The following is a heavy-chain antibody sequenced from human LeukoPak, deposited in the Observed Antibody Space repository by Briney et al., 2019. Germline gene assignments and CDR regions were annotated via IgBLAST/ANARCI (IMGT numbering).Heavy chain of an antibody. CDR1: GFTFSNYW. D-gene: IGHD2-2*01. V-gene: IGHV3-74*03. CDR3: ASDHCTSTSCRDFDY. J-gene: IGHJ4*02. Sequence: GGSLRPSCAASGFTFSNYWMHWVRQAPGKGLVWVSRINSDGSSTTYADSVKGRFTTYRDNAKNTLNLQMNSLRAEDTAVYYCASDHCTSTSCRDFDYWGQGTLVTVSS. CDR2: INSDGSST.